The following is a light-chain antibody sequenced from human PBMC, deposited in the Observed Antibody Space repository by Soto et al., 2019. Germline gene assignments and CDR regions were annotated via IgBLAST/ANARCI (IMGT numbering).Light chain of an antibody. CDR1: QSVSSSD. CDR2: SAS. CDR3: QQYDT. V-gene: IGKV3-20*01. Sequence: IVLTQSPGTLSLSPGERATLSCRASQSVSSSDLAWYQQKPGQAPRLLIYSASSRATGIPDRFSGSGSGTDFTLTISRLEPEEFAVYYCQQYDTFGQGTKLESK. J-gene: IGKJ2*01.